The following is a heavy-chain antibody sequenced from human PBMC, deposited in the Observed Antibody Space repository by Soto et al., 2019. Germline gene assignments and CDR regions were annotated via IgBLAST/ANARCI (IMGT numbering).Heavy chain of an antibody. Sequence: EVQLVESGGGLIQPGGALRLTCTASGFSLSHYWMHWIRQAPGKGLVWVSRINLDGSSTDYAPSVKGRFTISRDNAKNTLYLQMNSLAADDTAVYYCARGWGLTDYWGRGNLVTVSS. CDR1: GFSLSHYW. V-gene: IGHV3-74*01. CDR3: ARGWGLTDY. J-gene: IGHJ4*02. CDR2: INLDGSST. D-gene: IGHD7-27*01.